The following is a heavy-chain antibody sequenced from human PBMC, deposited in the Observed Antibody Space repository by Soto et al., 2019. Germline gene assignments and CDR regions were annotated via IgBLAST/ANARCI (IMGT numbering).Heavy chain of an antibody. J-gene: IGHJ6*02. D-gene: IGHD3-10*02. CDR1: GFTFSDNA. CDR2: ISDDGDST. V-gene: IGHV3-23*01. Sequence: GGSLSLSCGASGFTFSDNAMTWVRQAPGKGLEWVSSISDDGDSTYYADSVKGRFAVSRDNSKNTLFLHMNSLGAEDTAVYYCAKSLSTDVNYGLDVWGQGTSVTVSS. CDR3: AKSLSTDVNYGLDV.